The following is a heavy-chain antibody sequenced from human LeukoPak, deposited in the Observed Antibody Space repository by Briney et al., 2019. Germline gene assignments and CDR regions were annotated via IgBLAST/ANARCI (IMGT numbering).Heavy chain of an antibody. CDR1: GFTVSSNY. V-gene: IGHV3-53*01. J-gene: IGHJ3*02. CDR2: IYSGGST. D-gene: IGHD3-10*01. Sequence: GGSLRLSCAASGFTVSSNYMSWVRQAPGKGLEWVSVIYSGGSTYYADSVKGRFTISRDNSKNTLYLRMNSLRAEDTAVYYCARVRPVLPNRAFDIWGQGTMVTVSS. CDR3: ARVRPVLPNRAFDI.